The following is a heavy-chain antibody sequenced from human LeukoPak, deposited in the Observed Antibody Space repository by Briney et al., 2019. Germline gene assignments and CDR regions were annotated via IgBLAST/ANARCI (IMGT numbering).Heavy chain of an antibody. Sequence: ASVKVSCKASGYTFTGYYMHWVRQAPGQGLEWMGWINPNSGGTNYAQKLQGRVTMTTDTSTSTAYMELRSLRSDDTAVRYCARYAAMFRGVITGDWFDPWGQGTLVTVSS. J-gene: IGHJ5*02. D-gene: IGHD3-10*01. CDR1: GYTFTGYY. CDR3: ARYAAMFRGVITGDWFDP. V-gene: IGHV1-2*02. CDR2: INPNSGGT.